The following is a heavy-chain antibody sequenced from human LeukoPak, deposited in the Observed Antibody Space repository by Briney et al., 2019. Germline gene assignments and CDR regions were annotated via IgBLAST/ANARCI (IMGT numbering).Heavy chain of an antibody. D-gene: IGHD2/OR15-2a*01. CDR1: GFTVGTNY. J-gene: IGHJ5*02. CDR2: IYSGGST. V-gene: IGHV3-66*01. CDR3: AKDRVSPGFNLFDP. Sequence: GGSLRLSCAASGFTVGTNYMSWVRQAPGKGLEWVSVIYSGGSTYYADSVKGRFTISGDNSKSTLFLQMNSLRAEDTAIYYCAKDRVSPGFNLFDPWGQGTLVTVSS.